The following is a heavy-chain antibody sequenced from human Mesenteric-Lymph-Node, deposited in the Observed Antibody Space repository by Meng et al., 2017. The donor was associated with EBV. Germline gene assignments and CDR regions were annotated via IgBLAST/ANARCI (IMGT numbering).Heavy chain of an antibody. V-gene: IGHV1-3*04. CDR1: GYTFLEYA. Sequence: QVQLVQSGAEVKEPGASVKVSCKASGYTFLEYAIDWVRQAPGQGLEWMGWINTGNRNTKYSQKFQGRVTITRDTSASTVYMELSRLTSEDTAVYYCARNLRYGLKLLPYYFDYWGQGALGTVAS. CDR3: ARNLRYGLKLLPYYFDY. J-gene: IGHJ4*02. D-gene: IGHD3-16*01. CDR2: INTGNRNT.